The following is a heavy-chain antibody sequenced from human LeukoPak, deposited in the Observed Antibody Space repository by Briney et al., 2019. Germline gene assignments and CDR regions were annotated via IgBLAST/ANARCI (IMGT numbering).Heavy chain of an antibody. CDR3: ARNLAALHTYFDY. D-gene: IGHD6-6*01. J-gene: IGHJ4*02. Sequence: TSETLSLTCTVYGGSFSGYYGSWIRQPPGKGLEWIGEIKQSGSTNYNPSRKSRVTISVDKSKNQFSLKLSSVTAADTAVYYCARNLAALHTYFDYWGQGTLVTVSS. CDR1: GGSFSGYY. CDR2: IKQSGST. V-gene: IGHV4-34*01.